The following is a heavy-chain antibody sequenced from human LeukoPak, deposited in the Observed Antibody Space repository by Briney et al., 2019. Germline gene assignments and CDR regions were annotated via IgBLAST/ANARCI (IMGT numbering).Heavy chain of an antibody. CDR3: ARSPNPGDYGPPLGDY. CDR1: GYTFTSYY. D-gene: IGHD4-17*01. J-gene: IGHJ4*02. Sequence: ASVKVSCKASGYTFTSYYMHWVRQAPGQGLEWMGIINPSGGSTSYAQKFQGRVTMTRDTSTSTVYMELSSLRSEDTAVYYCARSPNPGDYGPPLGDYWGQGTLVTVSS. CDR2: INPSGGST. V-gene: IGHV1-46*01.